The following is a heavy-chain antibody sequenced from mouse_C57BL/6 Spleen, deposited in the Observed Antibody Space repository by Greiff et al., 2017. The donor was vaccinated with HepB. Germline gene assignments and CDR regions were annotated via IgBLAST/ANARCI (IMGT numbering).Heavy chain of an antibody. CDR2: IYPGDGDT. CDR1: GYAFSSSW. CDR3: ARDGSTTVVAKDYAMDY. Sequence: VQLQQSGPELVKPGASVKISCKASGYAFSSSWMHWVKQRPGKGLEWIGRIYPGDGDTNYNGKFKGKATLTADKSSSTAYMQLSSLTSEDSAVYFCARDGSTTVVAKDYAMDYWGQGTSVTVSS. V-gene: IGHV1-82*01. D-gene: IGHD1-1*01. J-gene: IGHJ4*01.